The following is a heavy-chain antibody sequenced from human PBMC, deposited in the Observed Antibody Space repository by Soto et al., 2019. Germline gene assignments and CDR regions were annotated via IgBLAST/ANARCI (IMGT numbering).Heavy chain of an antibody. CDR1: GFTFRSFT. Sequence: GGSLRLSCAASGFTFRSFTMNWVRQAPGKGLEWVSTISSNSAYIYYTDALRGRFTISRDNAKNSLYLQMNSLRAEDTAVYYCARDYYDSSGYYPNSYYYGLDVWAQGTTVTVSS. CDR3: ARDYYDSSGYYPNSYYYGLDV. CDR2: ISSNSAYI. J-gene: IGHJ6*02. V-gene: IGHV3-21*01. D-gene: IGHD3-22*01.